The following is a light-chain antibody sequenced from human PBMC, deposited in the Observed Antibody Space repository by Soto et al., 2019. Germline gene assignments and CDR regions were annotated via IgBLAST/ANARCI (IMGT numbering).Light chain of an antibody. CDR2: DVS. J-gene: IGLJ1*01. Sequence: ALTQPASVSGSPGQSITISCTGTSSDVGGYNYASWYQQHPGKAPKLMIYDVSNRPSGVSNRFSGSKSGNTASLTISGLQAEDEADYYCSSYTTSSTLEGVFGTGTKVTVL. CDR3: SSYTTSSTLEGV. V-gene: IGLV2-14*01. CDR1: SSDVGGYNY.